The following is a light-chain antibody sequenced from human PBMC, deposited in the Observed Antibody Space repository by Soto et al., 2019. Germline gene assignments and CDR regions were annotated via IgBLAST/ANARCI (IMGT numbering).Light chain of an antibody. CDR1: QSVSSK. CDR3: LQYKNWPYT. CDR2: GTS. V-gene: IGKV3-15*01. Sequence: EIVMTQSPATLSVSPGERATLSCRASQSVSSKLVWYQQKPGQAPRLLMYGTSTKATGIPVRFSGSGSGKEFNLTISSLQSEDFAVYYCLQYKNWPYTFGQGTKLEIK. J-gene: IGKJ2*01.